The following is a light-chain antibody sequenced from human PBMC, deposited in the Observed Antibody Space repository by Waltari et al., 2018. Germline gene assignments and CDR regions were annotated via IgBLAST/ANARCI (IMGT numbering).Light chain of an antibody. CDR1: PPNNGRNT. V-gene: IGLV1-44*01. CDR3: AAWDDSLNGLYV. CDR2: SSN. J-gene: IGLJ1*01. Sequence: QSVLTQPPSAAGTPGQRPTTPCSVPPPNNGRNTVNWYQQPPGTAPKLLISSSNQRPSGVPDRFSGSKSGTSASLAISGLQSEDEADYYCAAWDDSLNGLYVFGPGTKVTVL.